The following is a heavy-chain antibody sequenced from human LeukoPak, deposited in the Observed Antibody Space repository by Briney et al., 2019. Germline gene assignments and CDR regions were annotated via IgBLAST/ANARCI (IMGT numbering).Heavy chain of an antibody. J-gene: IGHJ6*03. CDR3: ARALSWTTESYYYMDV. CDR2: MNPNSLNT. D-gene: IGHD3/OR15-3a*01. Sequence: ASVKVSCKTSGYTFMSYDINWVRQATGQGLEWMGWMNPNSLNTGYGQRFQGRVTMTMNTSMSTAYMELSSLRSEDTAVYYCARALSWTTESYYYMDVWGKGTTATVSS. V-gene: IGHV1-8*01. CDR1: GYTFMSYD.